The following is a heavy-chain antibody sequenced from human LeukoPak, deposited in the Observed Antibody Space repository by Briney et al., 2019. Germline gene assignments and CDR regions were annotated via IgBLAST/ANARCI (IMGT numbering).Heavy chain of an antibody. V-gene: IGHV1-2*02. CDR1: GYRFPTYY. Sequence: GASVKVSCKASGYRFPTYYIHWVRQAPGQGLEWMGWINPNNGATKYAQTFQGGVTITTDTSLTTVFMELTWLTSDDTATYYCARDHGTDGTTFTLNFDCWGQGTLVTVSS. CDR3: ARDHGTDGTTFTLNFDC. D-gene: IGHD1-1*01. CDR2: INPNNGAT. J-gene: IGHJ4*02.